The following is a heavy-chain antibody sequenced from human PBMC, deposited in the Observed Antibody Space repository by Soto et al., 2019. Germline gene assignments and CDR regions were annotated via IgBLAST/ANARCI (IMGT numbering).Heavy chain of an antibody. CDR3: AKTESISRRGIDY. CDR1: GFTFSSYA. CDR2: ISGSTGST. J-gene: IGHJ4*02. D-gene: IGHD6-6*01. V-gene: IGHV3-23*01. Sequence: PGGSLRLSCAASGFTFSSYAMSWVRQAPGKGLEWVSGISGSTGSTYYADSVKGRFTISRDNSKNTLFLQVNSLRVEDTAVYYCAKTESISRRGIDYWGQGTLVTVSS.